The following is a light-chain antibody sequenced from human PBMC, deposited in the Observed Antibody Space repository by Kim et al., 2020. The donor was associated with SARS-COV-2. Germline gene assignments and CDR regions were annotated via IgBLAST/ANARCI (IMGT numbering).Light chain of an antibody. CDR2: AAS. Sequence: ASVGDTVIITFRASQTISNYLNWYQQKLGKAPNLLIYAASTLQSGVPSRFSGSGSGTDFSLTISSLQSQDFATYYCQQTYTTPYTFGQGTKVDIK. J-gene: IGKJ2*01. CDR3: QQTYTTPYT. CDR1: QTISNY. V-gene: IGKV1-39*01.